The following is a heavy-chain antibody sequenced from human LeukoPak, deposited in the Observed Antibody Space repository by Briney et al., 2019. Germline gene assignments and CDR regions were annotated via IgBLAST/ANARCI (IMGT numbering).Heavy chain of an antibody. Sequence: PGRSLRLSCAASGFIFSSYAMHWVRQAPGKGLEWVAVISYDGSNKYYADSVKGRFTISRDNSKNTLYLQMNSLRAEDTAVYYCARSVQQLAYYFDYWGQGTLVTVSS. CDR2: ISYDGSNK. CDR3: ARSVQQLAYYFDY. J-gene: IGHJ4*02. CDR1: GFIFSSYA. V-gene: IGHV3-30-3*01. D-gene: IGHD6-13*01.